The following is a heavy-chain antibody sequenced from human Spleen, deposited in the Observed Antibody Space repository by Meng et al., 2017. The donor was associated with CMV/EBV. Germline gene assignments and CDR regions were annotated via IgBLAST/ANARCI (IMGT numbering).Heavy chain of an antibody. D-gene: IGHD3-9*01. V-gene: IGHV3-30-3*01. CDR3: ARGDPYDILTRYYNPLGY. Sequence: GESLKISCAASGFKFTSYAMHWVRQTPGKGLEWVAVISYEGTRIFYADSVKGRFTISRDNSKDTLFLQMNSLRPEDTAVYYCARGDPYDILTRYYNPLGYWGQGVLVTVSS. J-gene: IGHJ4*02. CDR1: GFKFTSYA. CDR2: ISYEGTRI.